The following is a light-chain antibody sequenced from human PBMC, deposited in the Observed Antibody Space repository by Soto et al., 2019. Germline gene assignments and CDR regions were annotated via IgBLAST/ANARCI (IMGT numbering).Light chain of an antibody. CDR2: GAS. CDR3: QQYNSWPPLA. J-gene: IGKJ1*01. V-gene: IGKV3-15*01. CDR1: QSVSSN. Sequence: EIVMTQSPATLSVSPGERATLSCRASQSVSSNLAWYQQKPGQAPRLLIYGASTRATGIPARFSGSGSGTAFTLTLSSLQSEDFAVYYCQQYNSWPPLAFGQGTKVEIK.